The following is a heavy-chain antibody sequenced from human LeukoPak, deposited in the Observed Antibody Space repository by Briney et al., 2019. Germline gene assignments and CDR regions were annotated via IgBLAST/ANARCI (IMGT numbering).Heavy chain of an antibody. Sequence: GGSLRLSCAASGFTFGSYEMNWVRQAPGKGLEWVSYISSSGSTIYYADSVKGRFTISRDNAKNSLYLQMNSLRAEDTAVYYCAELGITMIGGVWGKGATVTISS. CDR3: AELGITMIGGV. V-gene: IGHV3-48*03. J-gene: IGHJ6*04. CDR2: ISSSGSTI. CDR1: GFTFGSYE. D-gene: IGHD3-10*02.